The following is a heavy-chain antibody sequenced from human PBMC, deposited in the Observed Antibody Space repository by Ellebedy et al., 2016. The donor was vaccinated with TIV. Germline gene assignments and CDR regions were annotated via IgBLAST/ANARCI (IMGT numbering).Heavy chain of an antibody. V-gene: IGHV1-3*01. Sequence: AASVKVSCKASGYTFTNYAMHWVRQALGQRLEWMGWINAGNGNTKYSQKFQGRVTITRDTSASTTYMELSSLTSEDTAVYYCARELVPTAGMEGFDPWGQGTLVTVSS. CDR2: INAGNGNT. CDR3: ARELVPTAGMEGFDP. D-gene: IGHD2-2*01. J-gene: IGHJ5*02. CDR1: GYTFTNYA.